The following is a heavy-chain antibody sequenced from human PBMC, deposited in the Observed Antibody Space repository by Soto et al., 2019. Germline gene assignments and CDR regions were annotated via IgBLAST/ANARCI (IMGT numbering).Heavy chain of an antibody. CDR3: ARELSGCSSTSCYRSHFDY. CDR2: ISGSGGNT. J-gene: IGHJ4*02. CDR1: GFTFSSYA. Sequence: GGSLRLSCAASGFTFSSYAMSWVRQAPGKGLEWVSVISGSGGNTYYADSVKGRFTISRDNANNSLYLQMSSLRAEDAAVYYCARELSGCSSTSCYRSHFDYWGQGTMVTVSS. V-gene: IGHV3-23*01. D-gene: IGHD2-2*01.